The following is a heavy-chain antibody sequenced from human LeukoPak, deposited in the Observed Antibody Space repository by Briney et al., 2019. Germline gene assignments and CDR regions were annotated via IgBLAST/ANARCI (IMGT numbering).Heavy chain of an antibody. D-gene: IGHD2/OR15-2a*01. CDR2: LPTDGRNT. Sequence: PGGSLRLSCAASGFTFSNYWMHWVRRAPGKGLVWVARLPTDGRNTHYAKTVEGRFTISRDNARNTLYLQMSSLRAEDTAVYYCVRNFHFEDGGFYRHFDYWGQGTLVIVSS. CDR3: VRNFHFEDGGFYRHFDY. V-gene: IGHV3-74*01. CDR1: GFTFSNYW. J-gene: IGHJ4*02.